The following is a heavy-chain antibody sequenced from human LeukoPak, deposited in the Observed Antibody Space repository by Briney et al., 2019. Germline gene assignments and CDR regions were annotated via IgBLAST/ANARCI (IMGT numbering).Heavy chain of an antibody. CDR3: AREGGPYRPLDH. J-gene: IGHJ4*02. CDR2: IHTSGTT. V-gene: IGHV4-4*07. Sequence: SETLSLTCTVSGDSMGRYYWSFIRQPAGKGLEWIGRIHTSGTTWYNASLKSRVTMSVDASKNQFSLWLTSVTAADTAVYYCAREGGPYRPLDHSGQGTLVTVSS. CDR1: GDSMGRYY.